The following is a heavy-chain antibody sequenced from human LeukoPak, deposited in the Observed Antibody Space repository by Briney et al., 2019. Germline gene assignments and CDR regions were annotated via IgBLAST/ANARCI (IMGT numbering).Heavy chain of an antibody. D-gene: IGHD6-13*01. CDR3: AKDRQKGSSLTAAGDAFDV. CDR2: ISWASGSL. Sequence: GGSLRLSCIGSGFTFDDYAMHWVRQVPGKGLEWVSGISWASGSLAYADSVKGRFTVFRDNAKNSLYLQMNSLRSEDMALYYCAKDRQKGSSLTAAGDAFDVWGHGTMVIVSS. CDR1: GFTFDDYA. V-gene: IGHV3-9*03. J-gene: IGHJ3*01.